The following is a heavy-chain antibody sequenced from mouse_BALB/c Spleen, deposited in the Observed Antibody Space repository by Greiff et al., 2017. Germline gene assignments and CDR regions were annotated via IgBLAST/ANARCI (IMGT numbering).Heavy chain of an antibody. D-gene: IGHD1-1*01. Sequence: EVKLVESGGGLVKPGGSLKLSCAASGFTFSSYAMSWVRQTPEKRLEWVATISSGGSYTYYPDSVKGRFTISRDNAKNTLYLQMSSLRSEDTAMYYCARVYGSSYNDYWGQGTTLTVSS. CDR2: ISSGGSYT. J-gene: IGHJ2*01. V-gene: IGHV5-9-3*01. CDR1: GFTFSSYA. CDR3: ARVYGSSYNDY.